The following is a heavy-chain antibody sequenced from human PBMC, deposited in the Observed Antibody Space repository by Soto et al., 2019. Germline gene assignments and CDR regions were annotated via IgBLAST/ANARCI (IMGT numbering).Heavy chain of an antibody. Sequence: QLQLQESGSGLVKPSQTLSLTCAVSGGSISSGGYSWSWIRQPPGKGLEWIGYIYHSGSTYYNPSLKSRVILSVDRSKNQCSLKLSSVTAADTAVYYCAAGGGLPRYYWGQGTLVTVSS. J-gene: IGHJ4*02. D-gene: IGHD5-12*01. CDR3: AAGGGLPRYY. CDR2: IYHSGST. CDR1: GGSISSGGYS. V-gene: IGHV4-30-2*01.